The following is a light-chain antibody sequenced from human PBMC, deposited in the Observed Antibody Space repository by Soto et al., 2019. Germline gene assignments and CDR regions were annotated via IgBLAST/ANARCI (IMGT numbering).Light chain of an antibody. CDR2: DAS. CDR3: QQYNSYPLT. CDR1: QSISTW. Sequence: DVQMTQSPSTLSASVGDRVTITCRASQSISTWLAWYQQKPGRAPKLLMFDASKLQSGVPSRFSGSGSGTDFTLTISSLQPEDFATYYCQQYNSYPLTFGGGTKVDIK. V-gene: IGKV1-5*01. J-gene: IGKJ4*01.